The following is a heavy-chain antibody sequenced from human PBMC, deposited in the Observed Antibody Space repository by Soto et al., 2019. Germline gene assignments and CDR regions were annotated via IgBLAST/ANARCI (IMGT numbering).Heavy chain of an antibody. V-gene: IGHV1-3*01. CDR3: ARDILTGLTDGFDI. J-gene: IGHJ3*02. CDR2: INGGNGDT. Sequence: QVQLVQSGAEIKMPGASVTLSCKASGYSFTSYAIHWVRQAPGQRLEYMGWINGGNGDTRSSQKFQSRVTITRDTSATTAYLDLSSLRSEDTAVYYCARDILTGLTDGFDIWGQGTMVTVSS. D-gene: IGHD3-9*01. CDR1: GYSFTSYA.